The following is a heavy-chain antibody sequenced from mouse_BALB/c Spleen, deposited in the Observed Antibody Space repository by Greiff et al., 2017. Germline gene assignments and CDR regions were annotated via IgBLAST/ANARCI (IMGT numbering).Heavy chain of an antibody. D-gene: IGHD2-3*01. CDR1: GFSLTSYG. CDR2: IWSGGST. J-gene: IGHJ2*01. CDR3: ARNGYCEGFDY. Sequence: QVQLQQSGPGLVQPSQSLCITCTVSGFSLTSYGVHWVRQSPGKGLEWLGVIWSGGSTDYNASFISRLSLSKDTSKSQVFFKMNSLQAVDTAIYYYARNGYCEGFDYWGQGTTLTVSS. V-gene: IGHV2-4-1*01.